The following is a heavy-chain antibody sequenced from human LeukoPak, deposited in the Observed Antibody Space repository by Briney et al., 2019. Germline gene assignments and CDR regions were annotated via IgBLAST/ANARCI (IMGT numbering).Heavy chain of an antibody. CDR2: ISPNNGGT. V-gene: IGHV1-2*02. CDR3: ARAAYCGGDCYYYFDY. CDR1: GYTVTEYY. D-gene: IGHD2-21*02. Sequence: ASVKVSCKASGYTVTEYYIHWVRQAPGQGLELMGWISPNNGGTYSTQKLQDRVTMAWDTSISTAYMEVTGLRSDDTAMYYCARAAYCGGDCYYYFDYWGQGTLVTVSS. J-gene: IGHJ4*02.